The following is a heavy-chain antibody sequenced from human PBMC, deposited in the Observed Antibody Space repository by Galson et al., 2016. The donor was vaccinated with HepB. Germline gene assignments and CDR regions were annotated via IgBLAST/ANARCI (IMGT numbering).Heavy chain of an antibody. Sequence: LSLTCTVSGGSISSSSYYWGWIRQPPGKGLEWIGSIYYSGSTYYNPSLKSRVTISVDTSKNQFSLKLSSVTAADTAVYYCARRGRSDAFDIWGQGTMVTVSS. CDR3: ARRGRSDAFDI. D-gene: IGHD3-16*01. CDR1: GGSISSSSYY. CDR2: IYYSGST. V-gene: IGHV4-39*01. J-gene: IGHJ3*02.